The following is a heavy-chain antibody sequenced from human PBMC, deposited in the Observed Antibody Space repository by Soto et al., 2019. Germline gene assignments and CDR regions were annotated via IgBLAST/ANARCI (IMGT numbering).Heavy chain of an antibody. CDR2: IYYSGTT. CDR1: GGSISSTPYY. J-gene: IGHJ4*02. V-gene: IGHV4-39*01. D-gene: IGHD5-12*01. CDR3: ATSQKGYSWNYFDH. Sequence: NPSETLSLTCSVSGGSISSTPYYWGWIRQPPGKGLEWLGTIYYSGTTSYNPSLKSRVIISVDTSNNQFFLKLRSVTAADTAVYYCATSQKGYSWNYFDHWGQGALVTVSS.